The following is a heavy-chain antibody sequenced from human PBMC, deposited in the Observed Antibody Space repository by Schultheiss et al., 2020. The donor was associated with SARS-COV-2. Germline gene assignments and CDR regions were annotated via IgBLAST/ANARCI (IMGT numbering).Heavy chain of an antibody. D-gene: IGHD5-24*01. CDR3: ARWGGYKGFDY. CDR2: IYYSGST. V-gene: IGHV4-59*12. J-gene: IGHJ4*02. Sequence: SETLSLTCAVYGGSFSGYYWSWIRQPPGKGLEWIGYIYYSGSTNYNPSLKSRVTISVDTSKNQFSLKLSSVTAADTAVYYCARWGGYKGFDYWGQGTLVTVSS. CDR1: GGSFSGYY.